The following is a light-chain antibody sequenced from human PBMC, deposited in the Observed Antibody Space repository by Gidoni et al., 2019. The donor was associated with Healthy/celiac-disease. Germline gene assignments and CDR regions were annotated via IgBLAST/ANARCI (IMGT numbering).Light chain of an antibody. CDR1: QSISIY. J-gene: IGKJ3*01. V-gene: IGKV1-39*01. CDR2: AAS. CDR3: QQSYSTPRLT. Sequence: DIQMTQSPSSLSASVGDRVTITCRASQSISIYLNWYQQKPGKAPKLLIYAASSLQSGVPSRFSGSGSGTDFTLTISSLQPEDFATYYCQQSYSTPRLTFGPXTKVDIK.